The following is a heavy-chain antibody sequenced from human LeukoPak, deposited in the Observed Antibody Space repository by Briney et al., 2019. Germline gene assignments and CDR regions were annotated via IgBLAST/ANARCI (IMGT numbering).Heavy chain of an antibody. CDR2: IYPGDSDT. D-gene: IGHD1-1*01. J-gene: IGHJ6*02. CDR1: GYSFTSYW. V-gene: IGHV5-51*01. Sequence: GESLKISCKGSGYSFTSYWIGWVRQMPGKGLERMGIIYPGDSDTRYSPSFQGQVTISADKSISTAYLQWSSLKASDTAMYYCARRVAGADYYYYGMDVWGQGTTVTVSS. CDR3: ARRVAGADYYYYGMDV.